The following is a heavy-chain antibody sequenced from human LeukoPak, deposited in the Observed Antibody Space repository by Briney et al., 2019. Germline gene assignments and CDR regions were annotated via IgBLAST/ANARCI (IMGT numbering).Heavy chain of an antibody. Sequence: GGSLRLSCATSGFTFSDYYMSWIRQAPGKGLEWVAYISSSGTYTNSADSVKGRFTISRDYPKNSLYLQMSSLRAEDTAVYYCARQGGDILTGYLDYWGQGTLVTVSS. J-gene: IGHJ4*02. CDR3: ARQGGDILTGYLDY. CDR1: GFTFSDYY. V-gene: IGHV3-11*03. CDR2: ISSSGTYT. D-gene: IGHD3-9*01.